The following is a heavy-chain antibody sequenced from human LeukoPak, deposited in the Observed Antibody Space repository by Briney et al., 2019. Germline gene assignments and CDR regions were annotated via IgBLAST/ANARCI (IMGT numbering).Heavy chain of an antibody. D-gene: IGHD6-13*01. CDR1: GGSISSYY. J-gene: IGHJ5*02. CDR2: IYTSGST. V-gene: IGHV4-4*07. CDR3: ASSRAAPKGYNWFAP. Sequence: SETLSLTCTVSGGSISSYYWSWIRQPAGKGLEGIGRIYTSGSTNYNPSLKRRGTMSVETSKKQFSLTLSSVTAADTAVYYCASSRAAPKGYNWFAPGGQGPLVTVSS.